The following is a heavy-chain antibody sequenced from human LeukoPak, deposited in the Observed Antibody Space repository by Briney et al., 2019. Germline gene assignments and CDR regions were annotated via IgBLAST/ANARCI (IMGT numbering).Heavy chain of an antibody. CDR2: ISHDGGGT. CDR1: GFIFNNYG. V-gene: IGHV3-23*01. CDR3: TKGSSGYFADL. Sequence: PGGSLRLSCAASGFIFNNYGLIWVRQAPGKGLEWVSAISHDGGGTYYADFVEGRFTISRDNSKNSLFLQMSSLRAEDTALYYCTKGSSGYFADLWGQGTLVTVSS. D-gene: IGHD3-22*01. J-gene: IGHJ5*02.